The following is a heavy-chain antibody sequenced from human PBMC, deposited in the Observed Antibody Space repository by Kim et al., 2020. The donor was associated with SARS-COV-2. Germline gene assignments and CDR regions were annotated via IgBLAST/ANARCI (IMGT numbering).Heavy chain of an antibody. J-gene: IGHJ4*01. CDR3: ARGRSGSYHTFDN. CDR2: ISYNGGTT. V-gene: IGHV3-64*02. D-gene: IGHD1-26*01. CDR1: GFTFSSYI. Sequence: GGSLRLSCVASGFTFSSYIMHWVRQAPGKGLEYIAAISYNGGTTYYADSVKDRFTISRDNSKNTLYLQLDSLIPDDMAVYYCARGRSGSYHTFDNWGHGTLVTVSS.